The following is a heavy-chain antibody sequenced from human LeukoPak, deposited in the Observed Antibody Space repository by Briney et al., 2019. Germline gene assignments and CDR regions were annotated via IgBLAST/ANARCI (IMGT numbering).Heavy chain of an antibody. V-gene: IGHV3-23*01. D-gene: IGHD1-26*01. CDR3: AKERLTTTCFGY. CDR1: GFSFGTYS. J-gene: IGHJ4*02. CDR2: MSGSGGTT. Sequence: GGSLRLSCAASGFSFGTYSMTWVRQAPGRALEWVSIMSGSGGTTHYADSVKGRFTISRDNSKNTLYLQMNSLRAEDTAVYYCAKERLTTTCFGYWGQGTLVTVSS.